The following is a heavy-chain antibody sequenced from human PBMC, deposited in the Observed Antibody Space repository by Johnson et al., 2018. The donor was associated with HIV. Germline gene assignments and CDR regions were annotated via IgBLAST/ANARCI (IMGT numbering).Heavy chain of an antibody. Sequence: VQLVESGGGLVKPGGSLRLSCAASGFTFSDSYMSWIRQAPGKGLEWVSVIYSGGSTYYADSVKGRFTISRDNSKNTLYLQMNSVRAEDTAVYYCARARGAGDAFDIWGQGTMVTVSS. J-gene: IGHJ3*02. V-gene: IGHV3-66*01. CDR1: GFTFSDSY. D-gene: IGHD1-26*01. CDR2: IYSGGST. CDR3: ARARGAGDAFDI.